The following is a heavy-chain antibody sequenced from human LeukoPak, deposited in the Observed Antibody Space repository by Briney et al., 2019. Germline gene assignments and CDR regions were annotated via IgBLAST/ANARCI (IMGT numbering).Heavy chain of an antibody. CDR1: GFTFGSYA. Sequence: PGGSLRLSCAASGFTFGSYAMSWVRQAPGKGLEWVSAISGSGGSTYYADSVKGRFTISRDNSKNTLYLQMNSLRAEDTAVYYCAKASPLYVSGAWAFDIWGQGTMVTVSS. D-gene: IGHD3-16*01. CDR3: AKASPLYVSGAWAFDI. V-gene: IGHV3-23*01. CDR2: ISGSGGST. J-gene: IGHJ3*02.